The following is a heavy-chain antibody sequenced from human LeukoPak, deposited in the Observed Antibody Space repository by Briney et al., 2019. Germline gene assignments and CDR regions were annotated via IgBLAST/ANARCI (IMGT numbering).Heavy chain of an antibody. CDR1: GGSISSYY. Sequence: ETLSLTCTVSGGSISSYYWSWIRQPPGKGLEWIGYIYYSGSTNYNPSLKSRVTISVDTSKNQFSLKLSSVTAADTAVYYCARGEDYGGYHWFDPWGQGTLVTVSS. CDR2: IYYSGST. J-gene: IGHJ5*02. V-gene: IGHV4-59*01. D-gene: IGHD4-17*01. CDR3: ARGEDYGGYHWFDP.